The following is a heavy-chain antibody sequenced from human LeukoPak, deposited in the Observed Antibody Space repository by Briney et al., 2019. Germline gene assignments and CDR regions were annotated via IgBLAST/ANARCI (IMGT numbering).Heavy chain of an antibody. CDR1: GDSISSYY. CDR3: ARSGSQCYGGAFDD. J-gene: IGHJ4*02. D-gene: IGHD1-26*01. V-gene: IGHV4-4*09. Sequence: SESLSLTCTVSGDSISSYYWSWIRQPPGKGLEWIAYIYHGGTNNYNPSLKSRVTISSDTSKNQFSLRLSSVTAADTAVYYCARSGSQCYGGAFDDWGQGTLVTVSS. CDR2: IYHGGTN.